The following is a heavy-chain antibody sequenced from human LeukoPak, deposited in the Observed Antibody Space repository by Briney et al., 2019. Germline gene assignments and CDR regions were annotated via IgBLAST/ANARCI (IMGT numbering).Heavy chain of an antibody. Sequence: PGGSLRLSCAASGFTFDDYAMHWVRQAPGKGLEWVSGISWNSGSIGYADSVKGRFTISRDNAKNSLYLQMNSLRAEDTALYYCAKGTGMDMEYYFDYWGQGTLVTVSS. V-gene: IGHV3-9*01. D-gene: IGHD2-2*03. CDR2: ISWNSGSI. CDR3: AKGTGMDMEYYFDY. CDR1: GFTFDDYA. J-gene: IGHJ4*02.